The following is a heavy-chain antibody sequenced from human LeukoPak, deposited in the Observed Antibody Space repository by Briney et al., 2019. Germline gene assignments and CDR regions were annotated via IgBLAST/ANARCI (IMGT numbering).Heavy chain of an antibody. V-gene: IGHV3-9*01. CDR3: AKGYGDYYYYYGMDV. CDR2: ITWNSGGI. Sequence: GGSLRVSCTASGVTFDNYDIHWVGQASGYRLSSVSGITWNSGGIGYADSVKGRFTISRDNAKNSLYLQMNSLRAEDTALYYCAKGYGDYYYYYGMDVWGLGTTVTVS. D-gene: IGHD4-17*01. J-gene: IGHJ6*02. CDR1: GVTFDNYD.